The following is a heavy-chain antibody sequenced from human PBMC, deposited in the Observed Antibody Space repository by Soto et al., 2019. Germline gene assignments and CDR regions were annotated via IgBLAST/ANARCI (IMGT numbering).Heavy chain of an antibody. V-gene: IGHV1-69*13. CDR1: GGTFSSYA. J-gene: IGHJ5*02. CDR3: ARGTWSEVDWFDP. Sequence: GASVKVSCKASGGTFSSYAISWVRQAPGQGLEWMGGIIPIFGTANYAQKFQGRVTITADESTSTAYMELSSLRSEDTAVYYCARGTWSEVDWFDPWGQGTLVTVSS. CDR2: IIPIFGTA. D-gene: IGHD2-15*01.